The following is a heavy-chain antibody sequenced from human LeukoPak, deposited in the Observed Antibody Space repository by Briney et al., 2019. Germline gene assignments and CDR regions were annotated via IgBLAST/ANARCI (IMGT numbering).Heavy chain of an antibody. CDR3: ARTPRYYGSGSFDY. CDR2: INPNSGGT. D-gene: IGHD3-10*01. J-gene: IGHJ4*02. V-gene: IGHV1-2*02. CDR1: GYTFTGYY. Sequence: ASVKVSCKASGYTFTGYYMHWVRQAPGQGLEWMGWINPNSGGTNYAQKFQGRVTMTRDTSISTAYMELSRLRSDDTAVYYCARTPRYYGSGSFDYWGQGTLVTVSS.